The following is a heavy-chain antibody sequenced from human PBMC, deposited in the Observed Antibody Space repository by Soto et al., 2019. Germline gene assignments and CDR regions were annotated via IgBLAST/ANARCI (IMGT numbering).Heavy chain of an antibody. D-gene: IGHD3-3*02. CDR3: AKDPIDPGRSYPFLEWFMDY. J-gene: IGHJ4*02. Sequence: GGSLRLSCAASGFTFSSYAMSWVRQAPGKGLEWVSAISGSGGSTYYADSVKGRFTISRDNSKNTLYLQMNSLRAEDTAVYYCAKDPIDPGRSYPFLEWFMDYWGQGTLVTVSS. CDR1: GFTFSSYA. CDR2: ISGSGGST. V-gene: IGHV3-23*01.